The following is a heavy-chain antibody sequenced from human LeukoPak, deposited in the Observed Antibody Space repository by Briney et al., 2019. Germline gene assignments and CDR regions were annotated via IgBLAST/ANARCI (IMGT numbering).Heavy chain of an antibody. CDR1: GFTFSSYS. D-gene: IGHD7-27*01. V-gene: IGHV3-48*01. CDR3: ARSWHWGYFDY. Sequence: GGSLRLSCAASGFTFSSYSMNWVRQAPGKGLEWVSYISSSSSTIYYADSVKGRFTISRDNSENTLYLQMNTLRAEDTAVYYCARSWHWGYFDYWGQGTLVTVSS. J-gene: IGHJ4*02. CDR2: ISSSSSTI.